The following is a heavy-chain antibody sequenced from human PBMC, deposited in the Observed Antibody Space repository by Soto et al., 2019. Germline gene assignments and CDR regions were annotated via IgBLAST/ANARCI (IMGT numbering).Heavy chain of an antibody. Sequence: GGSLRLSCAASGFILSSYAMHWVRQAPGKGLEWVTLTLHDESISYYTESVKGRFTISRDMSKNTLYLQMNSLRPEDTAIYYCAKEPIYFGPGSSLSYYYDGLSVWGRGTTVTVSS. J-gene: IGHJ6*02. CDR2: TLHDESIS. CDR1: GFILSSYA. CDR3: AKEPIYFGPGSSLSYYYDGLSV. D-gene: IGHD3-10*01. V-gene: IGHV3-30*18.